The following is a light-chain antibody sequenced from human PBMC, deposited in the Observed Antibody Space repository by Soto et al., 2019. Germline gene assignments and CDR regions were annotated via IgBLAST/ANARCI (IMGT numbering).Light chain of an antibody. J-gene: IGKJ1*01. CDR1: QSITIY. CDR3: QQSYSTLWT. Sequence: DIQMTQSPSALSASVGDRVIITCRASQSITIYLNWYQQKPGEAPNLLIFGASTLQSGVPSRFSGSGSGSDFTLTISSLQPEDFATYYCQQSYSTLWTFGQGTKVDIK. CDR2: GAS. V-gene: IGKV1-39*01.